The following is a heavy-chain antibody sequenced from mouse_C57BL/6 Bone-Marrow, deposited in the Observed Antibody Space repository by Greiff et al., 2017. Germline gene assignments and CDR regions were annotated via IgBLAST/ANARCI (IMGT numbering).Heavy chain of an antibody. CDR2: IDPEAGDT. V-gene: IGHV14-1*01. D-gene: IGHD1-1*01. Sequence: EVKLVESGAELVRPGASVTLSCTASGFNIKDYYMHWVKQRPEQGLEWIGRIDPEAGDTEYAPKFKGKAIMTADTSSNTAYLPLRSLTSEDTAVYYCTTKYYYGRFDYWCQGTTLTVTS. J-gene: IGHJ2*01. CDR1: GFNIKDYY. CDR3: TTKYYYGRFDY.